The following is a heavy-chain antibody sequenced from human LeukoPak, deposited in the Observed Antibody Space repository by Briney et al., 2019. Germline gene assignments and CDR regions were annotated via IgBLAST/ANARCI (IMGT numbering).Heavy chain of an antibody. Sequence: SETLSLTCTVSGGSISSSSYYWGWIRQPPGKGLEWIGSIYYSGSTYYNPSLKSRVTISVDTSKNQFSLKLSSVTAADTAVYYCARGYYYGSGSKTYYYYGMDVWGQGTTVTVSS. D-gene: IGHD3-10*01. CDR1: GGSISSSSYY. V-gene: IGHV4-39*01. CDR3: ARGYYYGSGSKTYYYYGMDV. J-gene: IGHJ6*02. CDR2: IYYSGST.